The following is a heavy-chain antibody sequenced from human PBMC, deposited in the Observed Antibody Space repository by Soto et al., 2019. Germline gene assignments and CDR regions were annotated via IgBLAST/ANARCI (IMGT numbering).Heavy chain of an antibody. J-gene: IGHJ6*02. CDR2: ISAYNGNT. CDR1: GYTFTSYG. V-gene: IGHV1-18*01. CDR3: ARDDVSSSWFRYYYYYGMDV. Sequence: ASVKVSCKASGYTFTSYGISWVRQAPGQGLEWMGWISAYNGNTNYAQKLQGRVTMTTDTSTSTAYMELRSLRSDDTAVYYCARDDVSSSWFRYYYYYGMDVWGQGTTVTVSS. D-gene: IGHD6-13*01.